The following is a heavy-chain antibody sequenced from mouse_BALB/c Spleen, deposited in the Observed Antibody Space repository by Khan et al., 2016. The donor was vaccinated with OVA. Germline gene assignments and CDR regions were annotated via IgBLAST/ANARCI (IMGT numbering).Heavy chain of an antibody. V-gene: IGHV1S136*01. J-gene: IGHJ2*01. CDR2: INPYNGAT. CDR1: GYRFTSYI. D-gene: IGHD4-1*01. Sequence: MQLEESGPELVKPGTSVKMSCKASGYRFTSYIIHWVKQKPGQGLEWIGYINPYNGATTYNEKFKGKATLTSDKSSNTAYMELSSLTSEDSAVYYCARGNWQSYYFDYWGQGTTLTVSS. CDR3: ARGNWQSYYFDY.